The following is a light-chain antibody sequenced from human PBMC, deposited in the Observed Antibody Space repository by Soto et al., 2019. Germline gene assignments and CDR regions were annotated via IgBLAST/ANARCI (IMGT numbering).Light chain of an antibody. V-gene: IGLV2-14*01. J-gene: IGLJ1*01. CDR3: SLYTTSSTYV. Sequence: QSVLTQPASVSGSPGQSIAISCTGTSSDVGGYNYVSWYQQHPGKAPKLMIYDVSNRPSGVSNRFSGSKSGNTASLTISGLQAEDEADYYCSLYTTSSTYVFGTGT. CDR1: SSDVGGYNY. CDR2: DVS.